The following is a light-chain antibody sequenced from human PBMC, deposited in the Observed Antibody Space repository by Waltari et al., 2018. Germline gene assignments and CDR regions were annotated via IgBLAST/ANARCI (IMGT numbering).Light chain of an antibody. V-gene: IGKV3-20*01. Sequence: IVLTQSPGTLSLSPGERATLSCRASQSVSSSYLAWYQHKPGQPPRLLISGASSRAPSIPDRFSGSESGTDFTLVINRLGPEDFAVYFCQQYGDSPYTFGQGTKLEIK. J-gene: IGKJ2*01. CDR3: QQYGDSPYT. CDR2: GAS. CDR1: QSVSSSY.